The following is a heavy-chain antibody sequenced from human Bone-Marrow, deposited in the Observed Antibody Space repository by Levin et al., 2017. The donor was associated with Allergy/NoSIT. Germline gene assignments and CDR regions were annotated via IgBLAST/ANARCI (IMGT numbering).Heavy chain of an antibody. CDR2: INHSGST. J-gene: IGHJ4*02. CDR1: GGSFSGYY. CDR3: AREVGATSTSKSGDFDY. D-gene: IGHD1-26*01. Sequence: PSETLSLTCAVYGGSFSGYYWSWIRQPPGKGLEWIGEINHSGSTNYNPSLKSRVTISVDTSKNQFSLKLSSVTAADTAVYYCAREVGATSTSKSGDFDYWGQGTLVTVSS. V-gene: IGHV4-34*01.